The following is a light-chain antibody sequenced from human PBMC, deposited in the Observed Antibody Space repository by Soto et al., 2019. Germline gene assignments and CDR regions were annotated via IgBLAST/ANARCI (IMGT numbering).Light chain of an antibody. CDR1: SSDVGGYNS. J-gene: IGLJ1*01. CDR2: EGS. V-gene: IGLV2-14*03. Sequence: QSVLTQPASVSGSPGQSITVSCTGTSSDVGGYNSVSWYQQHPVKPPKLIIYEGSNRPSGVSDRFSGSKSGNTASLTISGLQAEDEADYYCSSDTSTSSYVFATGTKVTVL. CDR3: SSDTSTSSYV.